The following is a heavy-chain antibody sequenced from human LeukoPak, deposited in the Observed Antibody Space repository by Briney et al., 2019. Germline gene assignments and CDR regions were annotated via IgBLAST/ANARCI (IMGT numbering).Heavy chain of an antibody. D-gene: IGHD2-8*01. J-gene: IGHJ4*02. CDR3: ARGYCTTGVCYHFDY. V-gene: IGHV3-7*01. CDR1: RFTFSSNW. CDR2: IKQDGSEK. Sequence: PGGTLSLSCAASRFTFSSNWMSWVRQAPGEGLEWVANIKQDGSEKYYVDSVKGRFTISRDNAKNSLYLQMNSLRAEDTAVYYCARGYCTTGVCYHFDYWGQGTLVTVSS.